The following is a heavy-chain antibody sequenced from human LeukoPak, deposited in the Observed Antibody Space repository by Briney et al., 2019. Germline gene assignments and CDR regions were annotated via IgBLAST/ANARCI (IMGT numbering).Heavy chain of an antibody. Sequence: GGSLRLSCAASGFTFSSYWMSWVRQAPGKGLEWVANIKQDGSEKYYVDSVKGRFTISRDNAKNTLYLQMNSLRAEDTAVYYCVSGSLQSGYNFDYWGQGALVTVSS. CDR3: VSGSLQSGYNFDY. D-gene: IGHD3-3*01. CDR1: GFTFSSYW. CDR2: IKQDGSEK. V-gene: IGHV3-7*01. J-gene: IGHJ4*02.